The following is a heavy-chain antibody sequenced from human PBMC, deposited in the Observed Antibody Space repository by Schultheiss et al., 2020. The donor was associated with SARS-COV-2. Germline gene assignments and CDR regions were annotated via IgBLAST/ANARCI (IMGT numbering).Heavy chain of an antibody. CDR2: IYSGGST. CDR3: ARHLQLWSPFDY. J-gene: IGHJ4*02. Sequence: GGSLRLSCAASGFTVSSNYMSWVRQAPGKGLEWVSVIYSGGSTYYADSVKGRFTISRDNSKNTLYLQMNSLRAEDTAVYSCARHLQLWSPFDYWGQGTLVTVSS. D-gene: IGHD5-18*01. CDR1: GFTVSSNY. V-gene: IGHV3-53*05.